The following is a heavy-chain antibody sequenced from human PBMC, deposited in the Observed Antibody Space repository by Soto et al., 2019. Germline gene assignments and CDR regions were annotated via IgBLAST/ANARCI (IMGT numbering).Heavy chain of an antibody. CDR1: GGSIGSYY. CDR2: IYYIGST. V-gene: IGHV4-59*08. Sequence: SETLSLTWTVSGGSIGSYYWSWIRQPPGKGLEWIGYIYYIGSTNYNPSLKSRVTISVDTSKNQFSLKLSSVTAADTAVYYCARPFASNIDSWGQGTLVTVSS. J-gene: IGHJ4*02. D-gene: IGHD3-16*01. CDR3: ARPFASNIDS.